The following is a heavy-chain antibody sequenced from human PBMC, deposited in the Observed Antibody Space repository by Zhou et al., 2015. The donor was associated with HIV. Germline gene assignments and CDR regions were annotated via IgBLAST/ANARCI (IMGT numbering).Heavy chain of an antibody. CDR3: ASSGYDFGHGKGTRTPVGAIDY. D-gene: IGHD3-3*01. V-gene: IGHV1-8*01. CDR1: GYTFSNYD. CDR2: MNPNTGNT. Sequence: QVQLVQSGAEVKKPGASVKVSCKTSGYTFSNYDINWVRQATGQELEWLGWMNPNTGNTGFGQKFQGRVTITADESTSTAYMELSSLRSEDTAVYYCASSGYDFGHGKGTRTPVGAIDYWGQGTLVTVSS. J-gene: IGHJ4*02.